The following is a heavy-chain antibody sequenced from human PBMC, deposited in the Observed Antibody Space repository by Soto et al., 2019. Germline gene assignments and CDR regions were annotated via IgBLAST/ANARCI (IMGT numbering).Heavy chain of an antibody. J-gene: IGHJ3*02. CDR3: ARDTGYGDAFDI. Sequence: QPPGKGLEWIGYIYYSGSTNYNPSLKSRVTISVDTSKNQFSLKLSSVTAADTAVYYCARDTGYGDAFDIWGQGTMVTVSS. D-gene: IGHD5-12*01. CDR2: IYYSGST. V-gene: IGHV4-59*01.